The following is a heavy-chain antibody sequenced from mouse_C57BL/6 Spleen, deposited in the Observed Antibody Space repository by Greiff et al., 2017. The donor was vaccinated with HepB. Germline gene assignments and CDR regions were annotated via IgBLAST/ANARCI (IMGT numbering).Heavy chain of an antibody. Sequence: VQLQQSGAELVKPGASVKMSCKASGYTFTSYWITWVKQRPGQGLEWIGDIYPGSGSTNYNEKFKSKATLTVDTSSSTAYMQLSSLTSEDSAVYYCARGRVYYDAMDYWGQGTSVTVSS. CDR3: ARGRVYYDAMDY. CDR2: IYPGSGST. J-gene: IGHJ4*01. V-gene: IGHV1-55*01. CDR1: GYTFTSYW.